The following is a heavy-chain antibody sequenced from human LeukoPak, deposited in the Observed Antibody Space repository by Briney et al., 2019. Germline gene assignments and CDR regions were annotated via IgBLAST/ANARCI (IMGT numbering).Heavy chain of an antibody. D-gene: IGHD6-13*01. CDR2: IIPILGIA. J-gene: IGHJ3*02. V-gene: IGHV1-69*04. CDR3: ASAIADSGDAFDI. CDR1: GGTFSSYA. Sequence: ASVKVSCKASGGTFSSYAISWVRQAPGQGLEWMGRIIPILGIANYAQKFQGGVTITADKSTSTAYMELSSLRSEDTAVYYCASAIADSGDAFDIWGQGTMVTVSS.